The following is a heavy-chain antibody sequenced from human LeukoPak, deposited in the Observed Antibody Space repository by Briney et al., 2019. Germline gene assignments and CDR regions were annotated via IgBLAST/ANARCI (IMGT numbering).Heavy chain of an antibody. Sequence: GGSLRLSCAASGFTFSSYSMNWVRQAPGKGLEWVSSINILSNYIYYADSVKGRFTISRDNAKNSLYLQMNSLRAEDTAVYYCAKDGLVTGTLDYWGQGTLVTVSS. V-gene: IGHV3-21*01. CDR1: GFTFSSYS. J-gene: IGHJ4*02. CDR2: INILSNYI. CDR3: AKDGLVTGTLDY. D-gene: IGHD1-20*01.